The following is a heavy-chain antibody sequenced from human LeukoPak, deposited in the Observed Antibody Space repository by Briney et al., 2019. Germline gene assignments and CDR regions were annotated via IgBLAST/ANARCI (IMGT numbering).Heavy chain of an antibody. J-gene: IGHJ4*02. Sequence: GGSLRFSCAASGFTVSSNFLSWVRQPPGKGLEWVSDIYSGGSTYYADSVKGRFTISRDNSKNTLYLQMNSLRAEDTAVYYCTRGGGGSFPHYWGQGTLVTVSS. CDR3: TRGGGGSFPHY. CDR1: GFTVSSNF. D-gene: IGHD2-21*01. V-gene: IGHV3-53*01. CDR2: IYSGGST.